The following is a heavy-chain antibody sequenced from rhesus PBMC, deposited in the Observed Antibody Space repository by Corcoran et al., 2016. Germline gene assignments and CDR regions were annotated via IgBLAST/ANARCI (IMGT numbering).Heavy chain of an antibody. Sequence: QVQLQESGPGLVKPSETLSLTCAVSGGSISDDYYWIWIRQPPGKGLEWIGYIYGSGGGTNYNPSLKNRVTISIDTSKNQFSLKLSSVTAADTAVYYCARYSWNYYGLDSWGQGVVVTVSS. CDR1: GGSISDDYY. V-gene: IGHV4-106*01. D-gene: IGHD1-1-1*01. CDR2: IYGSGGGT. J-gene: IGHJ6*01. CDR3: ARYSWNYYGLDS.